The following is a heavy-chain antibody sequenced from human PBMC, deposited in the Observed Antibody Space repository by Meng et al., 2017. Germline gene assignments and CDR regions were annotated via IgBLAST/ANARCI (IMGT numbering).Heavy chain of an antibody. D-gene: IGHD6-13*01. CDR1: GGTFSSYA. Sequence: QGQLVQAGAELKKPGSAVKVSCKAAGGTFSSYAISWVRQAPGQGLEWMRGIIPIFGTANYAQKFQGRVTITADESTSTAYMELSSLRSEDTAVYYCARDIAGCFGYWGQGTLVTVSS. CDR3: ARDIAGCFGY. V-gene: IGHV1-69*01. CDR2: IIPIFGTA. J-gene: IGHJ4*02.